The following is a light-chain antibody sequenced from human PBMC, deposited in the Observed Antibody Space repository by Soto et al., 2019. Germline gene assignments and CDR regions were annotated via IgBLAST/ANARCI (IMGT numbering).Light chain of an antibody. J-gene: IGKJ5*01. Sequence: DIQMTQSPSTLSASVGDRVTITCRASRSISSWLAWYQQKPGKAPKLLIYKASSLESGVPSRFSGSGSGTEFTLTISSLQPDDFATYYCQHRATFGQGTRLEIK. CDR3: QHRAT. V-gene: IGKV1-5*03. CDR1: RSISSW. CDR2: KAS.